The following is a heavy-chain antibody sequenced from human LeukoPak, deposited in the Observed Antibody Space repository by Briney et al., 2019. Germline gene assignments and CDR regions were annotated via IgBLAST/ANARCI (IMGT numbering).Heavy chain of an antibody. CDR3: ARLGGNSQDY. J-gene: IGHJ4*02. CDR1: GGSISSSY. D-gene: IGHD1-7*01. V-gene: IGHV4-59*08. Sequence: SETLSLTCTVSGGSISSSYWSWIRQPPGKGLEWIGYIYYTGTTNYNPSLKSRVTISVDTSKNQFSLKLSSVTAPDTAVYYCARLGGNSQDYWGQGTLVTVSS. CDR2: IYYTGTT.